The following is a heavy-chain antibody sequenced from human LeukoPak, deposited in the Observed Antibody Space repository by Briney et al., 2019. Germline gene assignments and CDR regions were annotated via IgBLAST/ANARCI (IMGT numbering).Heavy chain of an antibody. J-gene: IGHJ6*02. Sequence: GGSLRLSCAASGFTVSSNYMSWVRQAPGKGLEWVSVIYSGGSTYYADSVKGRFTISRHNSKNTLYLQMNSLRAEDTAVHYCARDYADYGGNSGRYYGMDVWGQGTTVTVSS. CDR1: GFTVSSNY. CDR2: IYSGGST. D-gene: IGHD4-23*01. V-gene: IGHV3-53*04. CDR3: ARDYADYGGNSGRYYGMDV.